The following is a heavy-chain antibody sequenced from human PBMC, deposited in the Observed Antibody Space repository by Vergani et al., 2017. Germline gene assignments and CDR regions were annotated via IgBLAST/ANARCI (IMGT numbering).Heavy chain of an antibody. Sequence: ELVESGGGLVQPGGSLRLSCTVSGFTFSSNDFHWVRQTAGKGLVWVSSIGVDGDRYYSDSVKGRFTVSRDNTKNLLILQMKTLKVDDTATYYCGRKQSPASLMDKPFDIWGQGTLVTVSS. CDR3: GRKQSPASLMDKPFDI. V-gene: IGHV3-13*01. CDR1: GFTFSSND. J-gene: IGHJ5*02. D-gene: IGHD1/OR15-1a*01. CDR2: IGVDGDR.